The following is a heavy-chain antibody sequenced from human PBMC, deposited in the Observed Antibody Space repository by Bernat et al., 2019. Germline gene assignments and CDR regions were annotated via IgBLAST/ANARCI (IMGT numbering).Heavy chain of an antibody. V-gene: IGHV3-30*18. CDR2: ISYDGSNK. D-gene: IGHD4-17*01. J-gene: IGHJ2*01. Sequence: QVQLVESGGGVVQPGRSLRLSCAASGFTFSSYGMHWVRQAPGKGLEWVAVISYDGSNKYYADSVKGRFTISRDNSKNTLYLQMNSLRAEDTAVYYCAKGRVVDYGDSVGGGNGYFDLWGRGTLVTVSS. CDR1: GFTFSSYG. CDR3: AKGRVVDYGDSVGGGNGYFDL.